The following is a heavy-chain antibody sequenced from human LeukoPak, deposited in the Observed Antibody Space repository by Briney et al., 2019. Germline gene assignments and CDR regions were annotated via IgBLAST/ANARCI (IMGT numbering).Heavy chain of an antibody. Sequence: GGFLRLSCAASGFTFSSYAMSWVRQAPGKGLEWVSAISGSGGSTYYADSVKGRFTISRDNSKNTLYLQMNSLRAEDTAVYYCAKGHDNWGSFDYWGQGTLVTVSS. J-gene: IGHJ4*02. CDR2: ISGSGGST. D-gene: IGHD7-27*01. CDR1: GFTFSSYA. CDR3: AKGHDNWGSFDY. V-gene: IGHV3-23*01.